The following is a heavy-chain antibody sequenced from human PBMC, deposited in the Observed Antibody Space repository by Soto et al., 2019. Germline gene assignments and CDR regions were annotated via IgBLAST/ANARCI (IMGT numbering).Heavy chain of an antibody. V-gene: IGHV1-8*01. CDR1: GYTFTSHD. J-gene: IGHJ4*02. D-gene: IGHD2-2*01. Sequence: QVQLVQSGAEVKKPGASVKVSCKASGYTFTSHDINWMRQATGQGLEWMGWMHPNSGHTNYAQKFQDRFTMTRDTSISTAYMELTNLRSEDTGIYYCASDMSTMWGQGTPVTVSS. CDR2: MHPNSGHT. CDR3: ASDMSTM.